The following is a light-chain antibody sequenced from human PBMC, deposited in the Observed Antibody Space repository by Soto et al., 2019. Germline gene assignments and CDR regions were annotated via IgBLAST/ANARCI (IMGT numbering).Light chain of an antibody. J-gene: IGLJ2*01. CDR1: SSDVGGNNY. V-gene: IGLV2-14*01. Sequence: QSALTQPASVSGSPGQSITISCTETSSDVGGNNYVSWYQHHPGRAPKLMIYEVNDRPSGVSNRFSGSKSGNTASLTISGLQAEDEADYYCSSYTSSSTVLFGGGTKLTVL. CDR2: EVN. CDR3: SSYTSSSTVL.